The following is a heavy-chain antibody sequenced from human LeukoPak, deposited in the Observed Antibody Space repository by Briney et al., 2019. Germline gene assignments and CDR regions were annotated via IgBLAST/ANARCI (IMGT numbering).Heavy chain of an antibody. CDR1: GFTFTDYY. CDR2: IISSSAYT. CDR3: ARAQYYFDS. J-gene: IGHJ4*02. Sequence: GGSLRLSCAASGFTFTDYYMSWIRQAPGKGLEWLSYIISSSAYTNYADSVKGRFTISRDNAKNSLYLQMNSLRAEDTAVYYCARAQYYFDSWGQGALVTVSS. V-gene: IGHV3-11*06.